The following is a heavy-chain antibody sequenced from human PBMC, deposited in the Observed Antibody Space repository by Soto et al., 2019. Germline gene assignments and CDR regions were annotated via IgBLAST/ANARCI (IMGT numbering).Heavy chain of an antibody. Sequence: SETLSLTCSVSGASVSSYYWSWVRQPPGKGLEWIGYIYYIGAYNYNPSLKSRVTISVDTSKNQFSLKLTSVTAADTAVYYCARTPETRDWLDPWGQGTLVTVSS. V-gene: IGHV4-59*02. D-gene: IGHD1-7*01. CDR2: IYYIGAY. J-gene: IGHJ5*02. CDR3: ARTPETRDWLDP. CDR1: GASVSSYY.